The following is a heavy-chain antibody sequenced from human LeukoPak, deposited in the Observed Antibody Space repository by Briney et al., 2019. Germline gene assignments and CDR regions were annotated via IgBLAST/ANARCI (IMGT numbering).Heavy chain of an antibody. V-gene: IGHV3-21*01. CDR1: GFTFSSYA. Sequence: GGSLRLSCAASGFTFSSYAMNWVRQAPGKGLEWVSFISSSSNYMSYADSVKGRFTISRDNAKNSLYPQMNSLRAEDTAVYYCARPLDSSNNYFDYWGQGTLVTVSA. CDR2: ISSSSNYM. CDR3: ARPLDSSNNYFDY. J-gene: IGHJ4*02. D-gene: IGHD6-13*01.